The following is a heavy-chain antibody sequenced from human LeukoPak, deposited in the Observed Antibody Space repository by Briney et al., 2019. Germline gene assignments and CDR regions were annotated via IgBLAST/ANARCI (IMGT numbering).Heavy chain of an antibody. J-gene: IGHJ4*02. D-gene: IGHD6-19*01. CDR2: INHSGST. Sequence: SETLSLTCTVSGGSISSYYWSWIRQPPGKGLEWIGEINHSGSTNYNPSLKSRVTISVDTSKNQFSLKLSSVTAADTAVYYCARGFGYSSGWHNFDYWGQGTLVTVSS. CDR1: GGSISSYY. V-gene: IGHV4-34*01. CDR3: ARGFGYSSGWHNFDY.